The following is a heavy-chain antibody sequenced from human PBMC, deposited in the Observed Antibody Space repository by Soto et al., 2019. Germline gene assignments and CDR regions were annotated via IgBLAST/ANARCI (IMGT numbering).Heavy chain of an antibody. J-gene: IGHJ4*02. V-gene: IGHV4-38-2*01. Sequence: SETLSLTCGVSGFPVSYGYYWGWIRQPPGKGLGWLGSIYQSGKTYYNPSLKSRLTLSMDTSKNEFSVRLRSVTAADTAVYFCARLYCSSVSCYNDYWGPVGQVTVSS. CDR1: GFPVSYGYY. D-gene: IGHD2-2*01. CDR2: IYQSGKT. CDR3: ARLYCSSVSCYNDY.